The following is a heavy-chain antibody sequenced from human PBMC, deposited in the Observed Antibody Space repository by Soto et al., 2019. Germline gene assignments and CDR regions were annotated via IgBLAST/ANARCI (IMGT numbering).Heavy chain of an antibody. J-gene: IGHJ4*02. CDR1: WFTFSSYG. V-gene: IGHV3-30*18. CDR3: AKEEAYCSGGSCSSYYSDY. CDR2: ISYDGSNK. D-gene: IGHD2-15*01. Sequence: PGGSLRLSCVASWFTFSSYGMHWVRQAPGKGLEWVAVISYDGSNKYYADSVKGRFTISRDNSKNTLYLQMNSLRAEDTAVYYCAKEEAYCSGGSCSSYYSDYRGKGTLVTVSS.